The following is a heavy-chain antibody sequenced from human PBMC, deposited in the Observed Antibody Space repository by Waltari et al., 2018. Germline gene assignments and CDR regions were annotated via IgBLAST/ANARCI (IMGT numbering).Heavy chain of an antibody. CDR2: IRYDGSNK. D-gene: IGHD6-6*01. CDR3: ASEYSSSGY. V-gene: IGHV3-30*02. J-gene: IGHJ4*02. CDR1: GFTFSSYG. Sequence: QVQLVESGGGVVQPGGSLRLSCAASGFTFSSYGMHWVRQAPGKGLEGVAFIRYDGSNKYYADSVKGRFTISRDNSKNTLYLQMNSLRAEDTAVYYCASEYSSSGYWGQGTLVTVSS.